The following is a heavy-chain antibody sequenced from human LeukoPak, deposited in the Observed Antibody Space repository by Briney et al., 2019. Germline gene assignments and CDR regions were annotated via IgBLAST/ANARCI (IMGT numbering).Heavy chain of an antibody. CDR3: TRGYIS. J-gene: IGHJ4*02. Sequence: GGSLRLSCAASGFTFSTSWMHWVRQVPGKGLMWVPHINPDGSNTAYADSVEGRFTVSRDNANNTLSLQMNSLRAEDTAVYYCTRGYISGGQGILVTVSS. CDR1: GFTFSTSW. D-gene: IGHD3-16*02. V-gene: IGHV3-74*01. CDR2: INPDGSNT.